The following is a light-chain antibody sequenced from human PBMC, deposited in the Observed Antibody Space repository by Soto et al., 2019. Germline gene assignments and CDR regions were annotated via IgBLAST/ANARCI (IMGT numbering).Light chain of an antibody. CDR1: SSNIGSNY. V-gene: IGLV1-47*01. CDR3: EAWDNSLSGYYV. J-gene: IGLJ1*01. CDR2: RNN. Sequence: QSVLTQPPSASGTPGQRVTISCSGSSSNIGSNYVYWYQQLPGTAPKLLIYRNNQRPSGVPDRFSGSKSGTSASLAISGLRSGIKADFNCEAWDNSLSGYYVFGTGTKVT.